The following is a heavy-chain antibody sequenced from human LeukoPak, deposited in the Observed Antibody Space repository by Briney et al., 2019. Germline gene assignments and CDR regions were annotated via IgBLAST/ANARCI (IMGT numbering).Heavy chain of an antibody. V-gene: IGHV4-39*07. D-gene: IGHD4-17*01. Sequence: SETLSLTCTVSGGSISSSSYYWGWIRQPPGKGLEWIGSIYYSESTYQNPSLKSRVTISVDTSKNQFSLKLSSVTAADTAVYYCARIPTVTFFDYWGQGTLVIVSA. CDR3: ARIPTVTFFDY. J-gene: IGHJ4*02. CDR1: GGSISSSSYY. CDR2: IYYSEST.